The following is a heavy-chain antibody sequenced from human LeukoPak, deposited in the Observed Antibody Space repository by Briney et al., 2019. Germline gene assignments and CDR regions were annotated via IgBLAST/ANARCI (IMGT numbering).Heavy chain of an antibody. D-gene: IGHD2-15*01. CDR3: ATGGYCSVGRCRPFQH. CDR2: FDPEDGET. CDR1: GYTLTELS. J-gene: IGHJ1*01. V-gene: IGHV1-24*01. Sequence: GASVKVSCKVSGYTLTELSMHWVRQAPGKGLEWMGGFDPEDGETIYAQKFQGRVTMTEDTSTDTAYMELSSLRSEDTAVYYCATGGYCSVGRCRPFQHWGQGTLVTVSS.